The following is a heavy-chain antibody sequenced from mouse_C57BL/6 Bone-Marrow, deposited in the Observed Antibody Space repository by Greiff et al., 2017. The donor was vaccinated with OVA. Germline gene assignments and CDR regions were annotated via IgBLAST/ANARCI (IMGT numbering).Heavy chain of an antibody. CDR2: ISDGGSYT. CDR1: GFTFSSYA. J-gene: IGHJ1*03. V-gene: IGHV5-4*03. Sequence: DVMLVESGGGLVKPGGSLKLSCAASGFTFSSYAMSWVRQTPEKRLEWVATISDGGSYTYYPDNVKGRFTFSRDNAKNNLYLQMSHLKSEDTAMYYCARHYYGSSYNWYFDVWGTGTTVTVSS. D-gene: IGHD1-1*01. CDR3: ARHYYGSSYNWYFDV.